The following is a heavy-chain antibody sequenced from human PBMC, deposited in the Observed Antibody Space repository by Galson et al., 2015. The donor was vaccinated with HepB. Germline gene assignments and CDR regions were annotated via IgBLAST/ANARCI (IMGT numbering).Heavy chain of an antibody. J-gene: IGHJ5*02. CDR1: GFTFSSYS. D-gene: IGHD1-7*01. CDR3: ARDMGPVASFVSVNYFDP. Sequence: LRLSCAASGFTFSSYSLNWVRQAPGKGLEWLSYISNSGSPTFYTDSVKGRFIISRDNAKNSLYLQMNDLRAEDTAIYYCARDMGPVASFVSVNYFDPWGQGPLVTVSS. CDR2: ISNSGSPT. V-gene: IGHV3-48*01.